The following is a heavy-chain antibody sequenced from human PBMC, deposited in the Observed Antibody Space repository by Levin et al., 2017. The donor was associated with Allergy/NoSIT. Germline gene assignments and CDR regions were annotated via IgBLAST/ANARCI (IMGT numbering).Heavy chain of an antibody. CDR2: ISSSSSYI. CDR1: GFTFSSYS. CDR3: ARDSEVDIVVVPAAEFDY. J-gene: IGHJ4*02. Sequence: PGGSLRLSCAASGFTFSSYSMNWVRQAPGKGLEWVSSISSSSSYIYYADSVKGRFTISRDNAKNSLYLQMNSLRAEDTAVYYCARDSEVDIVVVPAAEFDYWGQGTLVTVSS. V-gene: IGHV3-21*01. D-gene: IGHD2-2*03.